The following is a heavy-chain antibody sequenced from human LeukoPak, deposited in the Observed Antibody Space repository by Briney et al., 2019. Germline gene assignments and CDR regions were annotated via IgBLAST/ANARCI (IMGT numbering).Heavy chain of an antibody. V-gene: IGHV4-59*12. CDR3: KAYSNIDSDY. D-gene: IGHD6-13*01. Sequence: PSETLSLTCTVSGGSISSYYWSWIRQPPGKGLEWIGYIYYSGSTNYNPSLKSRVTISVDTSKNQFSLKLSSVTAADTAVYYCKAYSNIDSDYWGQGTLVTVSS. CDR1: GGSISSYY. J-gene: IGHJ4*02. CDR2: IYYSGST.